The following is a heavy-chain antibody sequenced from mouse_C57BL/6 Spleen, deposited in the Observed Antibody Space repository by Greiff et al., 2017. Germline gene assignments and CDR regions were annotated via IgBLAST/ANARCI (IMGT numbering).Heavy chain of an antibody. J-gene: IGHJ4*01. D-gene: IGHD3-1*01. V-gene: IGHV5-4*03. CDR1: GFTFSSYA. CDR2: ISDGGSYT. Sequence: EVKLVESGGGLVKPGGSLKLSCAASGFTFSSYAMSWVRQTPEKRLEWVATISDGGSYTYYPDNVKGRFTIARDKAKNNRYLQMSQLKSEDTAMEYCARGRGFYAMDYWGQGTSVTVSS. CDR3: ARGRGFYAMDY.